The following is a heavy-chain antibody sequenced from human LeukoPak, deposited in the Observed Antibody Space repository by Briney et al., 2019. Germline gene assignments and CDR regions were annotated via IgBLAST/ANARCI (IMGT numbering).Heavy chain of an antibody. CDR3: AKESRASSSWYVATGNYFDY. V-gene: IGHV3-30*18. CDR1: GFTFSSYG. D-gene: IGHD6-13*01. CDR2: ISYDGSNK. Sequence: PGGSLRVSCAASGFTFSSYGMHWVRQAPGKGLEWVAVISYDGSNKYYADSVKGRFTISRANSKNTLYLQMNSLRAEDTAVYYCAKESRASSSWYVATGNYFDYWGQGTLVTVSS. J-gene: IGHJ4*02.